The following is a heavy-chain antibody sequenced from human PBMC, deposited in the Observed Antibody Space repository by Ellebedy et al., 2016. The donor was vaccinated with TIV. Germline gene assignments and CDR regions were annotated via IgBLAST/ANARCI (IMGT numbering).Heavy chain of an antibody. CDR2: IYWDDDK. V-gene: IGHV2-5*02. CDR1: GFSLSPSGVG. CDR3: AHTITMVRGVITYHYYGMDV. Sequence: SGPTLVXPTQPLTLTCTFSGFSLSPSGVGVGWIRQPPGKALEWPALIYWDDDKRYSPSLKSRLTITKDTSKNQVVLTMTNMDPVDTATYYCAHTITMVRGVITYHYYGMDVWGQGTTVTVSS. J-gene: IGHJ6*02. D-gene: IGHD3-10*01.